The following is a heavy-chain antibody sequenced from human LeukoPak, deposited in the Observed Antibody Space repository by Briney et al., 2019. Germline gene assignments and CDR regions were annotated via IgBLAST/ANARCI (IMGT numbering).Heavy chain of an antibody. CDR1: GNTFTNNG. Sequence: ASVKVSCKASGNTFTNNGISWVRQAPGQGLEWMAWISAYNGNTNYAQNLQGRFTMTTDTSTTTAYMELRSLRSDDTAFYYCARRTYSSSSSLFDYWGQGTLVTVSS. CDR3: ARRTYSSSSSLFDY. D-gene: IGHD6-6*01. CDR2: ISAYNGNT. J-gene: IGHJ4*02. V-gene: IGHV1-18*01.